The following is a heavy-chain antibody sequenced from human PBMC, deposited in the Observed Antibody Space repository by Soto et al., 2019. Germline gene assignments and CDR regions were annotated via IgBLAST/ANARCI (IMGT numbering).Heavy chain of an antibody. CDR1: GFTFSSYS. V-gene: IGHV3-21*01. J-gene: IGHJ4*02. Sequence: EVQLVESGGGLVKPGGSLRLYCAASGFTFSSYSMNWVRQAPGKGLEWVSSISSSSSYIYYADSVKGRFTISRDNAKNSLYLQMNRLRAEDTAVYYCAREVAVAGTDYWGQGTLVTVSS. CDR3: AREVAVAGTDY. D-gene: IGHD6-19*01. CDR2: ISSSSSYI.